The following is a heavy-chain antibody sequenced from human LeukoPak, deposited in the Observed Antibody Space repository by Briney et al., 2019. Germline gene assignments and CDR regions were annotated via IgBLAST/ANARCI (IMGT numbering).Heavy chain of an antibody. CDR1: GGSISSSNW. D-gene: IGHD6-13*01. Sequence: SGTLSLTCAVSGGSISSSNWWSWVRQPPGKGLEWIGEIYHSGSTNYNPSLKSRVTISVDKSKNQFSLKLSSVTAADTAVYYCASTYSSSWYGAFDIWGQGTMVTVSS. CDR2: IYHSGST. V-gene: IGHV4-4*02. CDR3: ASTYSSSWYGAFDI. J-gene: IGHJ3*02.